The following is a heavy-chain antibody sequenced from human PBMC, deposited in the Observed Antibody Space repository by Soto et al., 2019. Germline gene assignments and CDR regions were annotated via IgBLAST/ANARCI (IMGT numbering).Heavy chain of an antibody. J-gene: IGHJ4*02. D-gene: IGHD4-17*01. V-gene: IGHV3-33*01. CDR3: ARDDFDGDNGLDY. Sequence: QVQLVESGGGVVQPGGSLRLSCAAPGFTFGRHGMHWVRQAPGKGLEWVAVIGSDGRRDSYADSVKGRFTISRDNGQNTRYLQMNSLRAEDTAVYYCARDDFDGDNGLDYWGQGTLVTVSS. CDR2: IGSDGRRD. CDR1: GFTFGRHG.